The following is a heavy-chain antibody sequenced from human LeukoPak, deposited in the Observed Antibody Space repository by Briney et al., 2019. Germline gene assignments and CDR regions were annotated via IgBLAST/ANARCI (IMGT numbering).Heavy chain of an antibody. V-gene: IGHV3-21*01. CDR3: ARTDIVAFLWDY. CDR1: GFTFSSYS. D-gene: IGHD5-12*01. CDR2: ISSSSSYI. Sequence: GGSLRLSCAASGFTFSSYSMNWVRQAPGKGLEWVSSISSSSSYIYYADSVKGRFTISRDNAKNSLYLQMSSLRAEDTAVYYCARTDIVAFLWDYWGQGTLVTVSS. J-gene: IGHJ4*02.